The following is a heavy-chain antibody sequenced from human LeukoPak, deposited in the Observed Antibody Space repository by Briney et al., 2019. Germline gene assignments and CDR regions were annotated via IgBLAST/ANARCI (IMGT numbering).Heavy chain of an antibody. D-gene: IGHD3-3*01. CDR3: AKDSTIFGVVTPDDWFDP. V-gene: IGHV3-23*01. CDR1: GFTFSSYA. Sequence: GGSLRLSCAASGFTFSSYAMSWVRQAPGKGLEWVSAISGSGGSTYYADSVKGRFTISRDNSKNTLYLQMNSLRAEDTAVYYCAKDSTIFGVVTPDDWFDPWGQGTLVTVSS. CDR2: ISGSGGST. J-gene: IGHJ5*02.